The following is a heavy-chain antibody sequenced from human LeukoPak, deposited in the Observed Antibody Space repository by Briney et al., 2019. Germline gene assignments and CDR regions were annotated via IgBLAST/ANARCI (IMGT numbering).Heavy chain of an antibody. Sequence: ASVKVSCKASGYTFTSYDINWVRQATGQGLEWMGWMNPNSGNTGYAQKFQGRVTITRNTSISTAYMELSSLRSGDTAVYYCARGRKSSSWYYYYYYMDVWGKGTTVTVSS. D-gene: IGHD6-13*01. V-gene: IGHV1-8*03. CDR1: GYTFTSYD. CDR2: MNPNSGNT. J-gene: IGHJ6*03. CDR3: ARGRKSSSWYYYYYYMDV.